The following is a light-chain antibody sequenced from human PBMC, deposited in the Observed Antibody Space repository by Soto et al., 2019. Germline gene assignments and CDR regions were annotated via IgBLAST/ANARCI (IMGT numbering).Light chain of an antibody. Sequence: EIAMTQSPATLSVSPGERATLSCRASQSLSSNLAWYQQKPGQAPRLLIYAASTRATGIPARFSGSGSGTEFSLTISSLQSEDFAVYYCQQYNNWPPWTFGQGTKVEIK. CDR1: QSLSSN. V-gene: IGKV3-15*01. J-gene: IGKJ1*01. CDR3: QQYNNWPPWT. CDR2: AAS.